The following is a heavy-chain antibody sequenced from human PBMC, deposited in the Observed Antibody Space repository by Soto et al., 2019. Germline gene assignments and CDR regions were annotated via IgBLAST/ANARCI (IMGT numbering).Heavy chain of an antibody. V-gene: IGHV3-53*01. D-gene: IGHD3-22*01. Sequence: EVQLVESGGSLIQPGGSLRLSCAASGFTVSSSYMSWVRQAPGQGLEWVLVIYSGGSTYYADSVKGRFTISRDNSKNTLYLQMNSLRAEDTAEYYCARAPGSSGYSDYFDYWGQGTLVTVSS. CDR2: IYSGGST. CDR3: ARAPGSSGYSDYFDY. J-gene: IGHJ4*02. CDR1: GFTVSSSY.